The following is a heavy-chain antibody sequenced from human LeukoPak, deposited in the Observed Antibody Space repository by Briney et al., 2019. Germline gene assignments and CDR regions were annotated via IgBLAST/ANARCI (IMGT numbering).Heavy chain of an antibody. J-gene: IGHJ5*02. CDR1: GFTFSDYY. V-gene: IGHV3-11*03. CDR2: IVRSSNNT. D-gene: IGHD3-10*01. Sequence: GGSLRLSCAASGFTFSDYYMSWIRQAPGKGLEWVSYIVRSSNNTNYADSVKGRFTISRDNAKNSLYLQMNSLRAEDTAVYYCARYYGSGSHPSYPGGWFDPWGQGTLVTVSS. CDR3: ARYYGSGSHPSYPGGWFDP.